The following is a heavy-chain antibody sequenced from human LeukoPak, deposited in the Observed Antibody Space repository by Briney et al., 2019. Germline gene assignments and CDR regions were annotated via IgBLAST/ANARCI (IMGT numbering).Heavy chain of an antibody. CDR1: GFTFSSYG. V-gene: IGHV3-30*03. D-gene: IGHD3-22*01. J-gene: IGHJ4*02. CDR3: ARDGEEGYYDSSGPGGLDY. CDR2: ISYDGSNK. Sequence: PGGSLRLSCAASGFTFSSYGMHWVRQAPGKGLEWVAVISYDGSNKYYADSVKGRFTISRDNSKNTLYLQMNSLRAEDTAVYYCARDGEEGYYDSSGPGGLDYWGQGALVTVSS.